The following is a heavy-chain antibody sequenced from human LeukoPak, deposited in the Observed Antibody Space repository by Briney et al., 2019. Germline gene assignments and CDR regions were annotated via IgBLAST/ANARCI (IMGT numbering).Heavy chain of an antibody. CDR1: GFTFSSYS. J-gene: IGHJ4*02. CDR3: ARGAFRDGYNCYYDF. D-gene: IGHD5-24*01. Sequence: GGSLRLSCAASGFTFSSYSMDWVRQAPGKGLGWVSSISSSSSYIYYADSVKGQFTISRDNAKNSLYLQMNSLGADNTAVYYCARGAFRDGYNCYYDFWGQETRVTVSS. V-gene: IGHV3-21*01. CDR2: ISSSSSYI.